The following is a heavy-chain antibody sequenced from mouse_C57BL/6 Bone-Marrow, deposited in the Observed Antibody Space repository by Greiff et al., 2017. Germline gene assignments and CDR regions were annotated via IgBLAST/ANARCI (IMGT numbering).Heavy chain of an antibody. CDR2: IDPETGGT. CDR1: GYTFTDYE. V-gene: IGHV1-15*01. Sequence: VQLQQSGAELVRPGASVTLSCKASGYTFTDYEMHWVKQTPVHGLEWIGAIDPETGGTAYNQKFKGKAILTADKSSSTAYMELRSLTSEDSAVYYCTQIYYGYDVVAYWGQGTLVTVSA. D-gene: IGHD2-2*01. CDR3: TQIYYGYDVVAY. J-gene: IGHJ3*01.